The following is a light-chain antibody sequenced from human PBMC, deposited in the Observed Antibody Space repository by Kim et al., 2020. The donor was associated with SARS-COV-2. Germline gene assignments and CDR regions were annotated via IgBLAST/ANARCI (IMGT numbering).Light chain of an antibody. CDR2: EVS. Sequence: EIVMTQNPVSLSVTPGQPVSISCKSTQSLLHSDGKTYLYWYLQKPGQPPQLLLYEVSNRFSGVPTRFSGSGSGTDFILKISRVEAEDVGVYYCMQSIQFPLTFGGGTKVDIK. V-gene: IGKV2D-29*01. CDR3: MQSIQFPLT. CDR1: QSLLHSDGKTY. J-gene: IGKJ4*01.